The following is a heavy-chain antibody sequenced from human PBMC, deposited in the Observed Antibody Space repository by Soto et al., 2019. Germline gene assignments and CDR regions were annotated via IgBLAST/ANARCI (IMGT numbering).Heavy chain of an antibody. CDR2: IYYSVNT. CDR3: ARGFSSWIY. V-gene: IGHV4-39*01. D-gene: IGHD6-13*01. Sequence: PSETLSLTCTVSGGSISSSSYYWGWIRQPPGKGLEWIGSIYYSVNTYYNPSLKSRVTISVDTSKNQFSLKLSSVTAADTAVYYCARGFSSWIYWGQGTLVTVSS. J-gene: IGHJ4*02. CDR1: GGSISSSSYY.